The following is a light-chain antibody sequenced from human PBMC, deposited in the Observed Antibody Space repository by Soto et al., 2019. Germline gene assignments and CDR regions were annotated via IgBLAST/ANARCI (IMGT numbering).Light chain of an antibody. V-gene: IGKV3-20*01. CDR1: QSVSSSY. J-gene: IGKJ4*01. Sequence: EIVLTQSPGTLSLSPGERATLSCRASQSVSSSYLAWYQQKPGQAPRLLIYGASSRATGIPDRFSGSGSGPDFTLTISRLEPEDFAVYYCHQYDISPLTFGGGTKVEIK. CDR2: GAS. CDR3: HQYDISPLT.